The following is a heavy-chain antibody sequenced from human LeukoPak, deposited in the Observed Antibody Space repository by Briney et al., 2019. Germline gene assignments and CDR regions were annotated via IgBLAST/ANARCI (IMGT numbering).Heavy chain of an antibody. CDR1: GFTFCNAW. J-gene: IGHJ5*02. Sequence: GGSLRLSCAASGFTFCNAWMSWVREAPGKGLEWVGRIKSKTDGGTTDYAAPVKGRFTISRDDSKNTLYLQMNSLKTEDTAVYYCLPYNWFEPWGQETLVPVSS. CDR2: IKSKTDGGTT. CDR3: LPYNWFEP. V-gene: IGHV3-15*01.